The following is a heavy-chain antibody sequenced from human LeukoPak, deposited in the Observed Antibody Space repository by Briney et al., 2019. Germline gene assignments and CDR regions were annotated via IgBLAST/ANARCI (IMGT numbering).Heavy chain of an antibody. CDR3: ARWNPVTTSIDY. CDR2: VYYTGST. CDR1: GGILNSFY. J-gene: IGHJ4*02. D-gene: IGHD4-17*01. V-gene: IGHV4-59*08. Sequence: ASETLSLTCSVSGGILNSFYWTWIRQPPGKGLEYIGYVYYTGSTNYNPPLKSRVTLRADTSKNQFSLKLTSVTAADTAVYYCARWNPVTTSIDYWGQGILVAVSS.